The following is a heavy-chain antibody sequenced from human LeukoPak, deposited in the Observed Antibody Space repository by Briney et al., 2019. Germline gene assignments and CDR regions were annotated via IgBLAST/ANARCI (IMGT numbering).Heavy chain of an antibody. V-gene: IGHV3-30*03. CDR3: ARDFAPYYYDSSGWD. J-gene: IGHJ4*02. CDR1: GFTFSRYG. CDR2: ISYDGSNK. D-gene: IGHD3-22*01. Sequence: GRSLRLSCAASGFTFSRYGMHWVRQAPGKGLEWVAVISYDGSNKYYADSVKGRFTISRDNSKNTLYLQMNSLRAEDTAVYYCARDFAPYYYDSSGWDWGQGTLVTVSS.